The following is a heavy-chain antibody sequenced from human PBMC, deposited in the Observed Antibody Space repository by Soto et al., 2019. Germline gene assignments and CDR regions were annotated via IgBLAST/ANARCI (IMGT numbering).Heavy chain of an antibody. D-gene: IGHD3-3*01. CDR3: ASGRRFLEWLLMDV. Sequence: GGSLRLSCAASGFTFSSYGMHWVRQAPGKGLEWVAVISYDGSNKYYADSVKGRFTISRDNSKNTLYLQMNSLRAEDTAVYYWASGRRFLEWLLMDVWGKGTTVTVS. CDR1: GFTFSSYG. CDR2: ISYDGSNK. V-gene: IGHV3-30*03. J-gene: IGHJ6*03.